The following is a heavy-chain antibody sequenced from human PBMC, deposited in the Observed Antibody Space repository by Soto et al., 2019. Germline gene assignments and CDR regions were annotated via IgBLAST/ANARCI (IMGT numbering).Heavy chain of an antibody. CDR1: GYTFTGYY. Sequence: ASVKVSCKASGYTFTGYYMHWVRQAPGQGLEWMGWINPNSGGTNYAQKFQGRVTMTRDTSISTAYRELSRLRSDDTAVYYCAREASGYEVFHFDYWGQGTLVTVSS. D-gene: IGHD5-12*01. J-gene: IGHJ4*02. CDR3: AREASGYEVFHFDY. V-gene: IGHV1-2*02. CDR2: INPNSGGT.